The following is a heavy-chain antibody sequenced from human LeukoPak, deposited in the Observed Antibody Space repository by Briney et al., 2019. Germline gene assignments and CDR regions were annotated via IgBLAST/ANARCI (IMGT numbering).Heavy chain of an antibody. D-gene: IGHD6-19*01. Sequence: GGSLRLSCATSGFTFDNYAMHWVRQAPGKGLEWVPGITWNSGSIAYADSVKGRFTISRDNAKNSLYLQMNSLRAEDVALYYCIRSTGWYNYFDYWGQGALVTVSS. CDR1: GFTFDNYA. CDR3: IRSTGWYNYFDY. V-gene: IGHV3-9*03. J-gene: IGHJ4*02. CDR2: ITWNSGSI.